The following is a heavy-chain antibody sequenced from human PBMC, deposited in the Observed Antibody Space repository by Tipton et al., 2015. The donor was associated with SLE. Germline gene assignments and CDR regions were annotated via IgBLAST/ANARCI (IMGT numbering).Heavy chain of an antibody. CDR1: GYTFTRYY. Sequence: QLVQSGAEVKKPGASVKVSCKASGYTFTRYYMYWVRQAPGQGLEWMGIINPTGGSTRYAQKFQGRVSMTRDTSTSTVYMELSSLRSEDTAVYYCARTSGSYMDYWGQGTLVTVSS. D-gene: IGHD3-10*01. CDR3: ARTSGSYMDY. J-gene: IGHJ4*02. V-gene: IGHV1-46*03. CDR2: INPTGGST.